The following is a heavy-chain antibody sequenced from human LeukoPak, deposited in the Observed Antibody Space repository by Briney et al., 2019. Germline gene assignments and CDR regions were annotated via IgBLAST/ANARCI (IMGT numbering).Heavy chain of an antibody. J-gene: IGHJ3*02. CDR1: GGSISSYY. CDR3: ARSAKCGGDCNGAFDI. V-gene: IGHV4-59*01. D-gene: IGHD2-21*01. CDR2: IYYSGST. Sequence: SETLSLTCTVAGGSISSYYWSWIRQPPGKGLEWIGYIYYSGSTNYNPSLKSRVTISVDTSKNQFSLKLSSVTAADTAVYYCARSAKCGGDCNGAFDIWGQGTMVTVSS.